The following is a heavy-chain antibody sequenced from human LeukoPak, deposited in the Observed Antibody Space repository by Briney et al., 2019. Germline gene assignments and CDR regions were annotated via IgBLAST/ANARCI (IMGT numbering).Heavy chain of an antibody. CDR2: IYYSGST. CDR3: ARRPYGESNWFDP. V-gene: IGHV4-39*01. J-gene: IGHJ5*02. Sequence: SETLSLTCTVSGGSISSSSYYWGWICQPPGKGLEWIGSIYYSGSTYYNPSLKSRVTISVDTSKNQFSLKLSSVTAADTAVYYCARRPYGESNWFDPWGQGTLVTVSS. CDR1: GGSISSSSYY. D-gene: IGHD4-17*01.